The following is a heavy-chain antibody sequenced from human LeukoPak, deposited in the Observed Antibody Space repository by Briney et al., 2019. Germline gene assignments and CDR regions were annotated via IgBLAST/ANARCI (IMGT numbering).Heavy chain of an antibody. J-gene: IGHJ4*02. D-gene: IGHD6-19*01. CDR3: AKGSTSGWRGVFDY. V-gene: IGHV3-30*18. CDR1: GFTFSSYG. Sequence: PGRSLRLSCAASGFTFSSYGMHWVRQAPGKGLEWVAVISYDGSNKYYADSVKGRFTISRDNSKNTLYLQMNSLRAEDTAVYYCAKGSTSGWRGVFDYWGQGTLVTVSS. CDR2: ISYDGSNK.